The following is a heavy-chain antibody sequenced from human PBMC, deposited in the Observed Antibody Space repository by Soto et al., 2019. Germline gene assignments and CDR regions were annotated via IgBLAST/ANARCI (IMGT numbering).Heavy chain of an antibody. D-gene: IGHD4-17*01. CDR1: GYSFTSYW. J-gene: IGHJ6*02. CDR3: ARRGRYGDYRYYYYYGMDV. V-gene: IGHV5-51*01. CDR2: IYPGDSDT. Sequence: PGESLKISCKGSGYSFTSYWIGWVRQMPGKGLEWMGIIYPGDSDTRYSPSFQGQVTISADKSISTAYLQWSSLKASDTAMYYCARRGRYGDYRYYYYYGMDVWGQGTTVTVSS.